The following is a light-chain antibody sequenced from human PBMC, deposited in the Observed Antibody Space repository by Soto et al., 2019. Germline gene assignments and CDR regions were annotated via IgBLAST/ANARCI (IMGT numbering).Light chain of an antibody. CDR2: GAS. CDR3: QQYSDWPPLT. Sequence: EVVLTQSPATLSVSPGERATLSCRASQSVSSSLAWYQHKPGQAPRLLIHGASTRATGVPDRFSGSGSGTEFALIISGLQSGDCAVYYCQQYSDWPPLTFGGGTKVEIK. J-gene: IGKJ4*01. V-gene: IGKV3-15*01. CDR1: QSVSSS.